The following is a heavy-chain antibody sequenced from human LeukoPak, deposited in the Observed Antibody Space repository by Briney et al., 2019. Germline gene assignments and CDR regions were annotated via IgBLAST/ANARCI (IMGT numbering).Heavy chain of an antibody. CDR3: ARDQWQQLGVSSYYYYYGMDV. V-gene: IGHV1-18*01. D-gene: IGHD6-13*01. CDR2: ISAYNGNT. CDR1: GYTFTSYG. Sequence: ASVKVSCKASGYTFTSYGISWVRQAPGQGLEWMGWISAYNGNTNYAQKLQGRVTMTTDTSTSTAYMELRSLRSDDTAVYYCARDQWQQLGVSSYYYYYGMDVWGQGTTVTVSS. J-gene: IGHJ6*02.